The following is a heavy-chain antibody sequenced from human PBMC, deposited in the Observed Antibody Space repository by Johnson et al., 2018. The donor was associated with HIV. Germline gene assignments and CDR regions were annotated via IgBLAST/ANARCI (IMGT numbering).Heavy chain of an antibody. CDR2: IGTAGDT. V-gene: IGHV3-13*01. Sequence: EVQLVESRGGVVQPGGSLRLSCAASGFTFSSYDMHWVRQATGKGLEWVSAIGTAGDTYYPGSVKGRFTISRENAKNSLYLQMNSLRAGDTAVYYCAREVGSGYSSSSGAFDIWGQGTMVTVSS. CDR1: GFTFSSYD. J-gene: IGHJ3*02. CDR3: AREVGSGYSSSSGAFDI. D-gene: IGHD6-6*01.